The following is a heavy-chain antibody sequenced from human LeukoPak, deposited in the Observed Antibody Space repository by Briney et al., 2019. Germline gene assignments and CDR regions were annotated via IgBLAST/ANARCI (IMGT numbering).Heavy chain of an antibody. Sequence: SVKVSCKASGGTFSSYAISWVRQAPGQGLEWMGRIIPILGTANYAQKFQGRATITADKSTSTAYMELSSLRSEDTAVYYCARGRGGSYGGDAFDIWGQGTMVTVSS. V-gene: IGHV1-69*04. CDR1: GGTFSSYA. CDR2: IIPILGTA. CDR3: ARGRGGSYGGDAFDI. J-gene: IGHJ3*02. D-gene: IGHD1-26*01.